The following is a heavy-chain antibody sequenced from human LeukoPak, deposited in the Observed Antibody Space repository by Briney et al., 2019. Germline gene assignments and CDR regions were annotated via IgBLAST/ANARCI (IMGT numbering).Heavy chain of an antibody. CDR2: ISGSGGST. Sequence: GGSLRLSCAASGFTVSSYAMSWVRQAPGKGLEWVSSISGSGGSTYYADSVKGRFTISRDNSKSTLYLQMNSLRAEDTAVYYCAGGEILTGHYTFDYWGQGTLVTVSS. CDR3: AGGEILTGHYTFDY. CDR1: GFTVSSYA. V-gene: IGHV3-23*01. J-gene: IGHJ4*02. D-gene: IGHD3-9*01.